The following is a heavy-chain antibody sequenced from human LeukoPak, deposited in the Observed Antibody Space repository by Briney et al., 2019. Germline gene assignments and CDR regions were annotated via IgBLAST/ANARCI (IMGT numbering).Heavy chain of an antibody. CDR3: AKDPSSSVGHFDY. Sequence: GRSLRLSCAASGFTFSSYGMHWVRQAPGKGLEWVAFIRYDGSNKYYADSVKGRFTIPRDNSKNTLYLQMNSLRAEDTAVYYCAKDPSSSVGHFDYWGQGTLVTVSS. V-gene: IGHV3-30*02. CDR1: GFTFSSYG. D-gene: IGHD6-19*01. J-gene: IGHJ4*02. CDR2: IRYDGSNK.